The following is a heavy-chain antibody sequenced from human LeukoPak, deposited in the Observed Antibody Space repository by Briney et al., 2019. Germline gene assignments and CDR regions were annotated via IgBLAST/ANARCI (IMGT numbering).Heavy chain of an antibody. J-gene: IGHJ3*01. CDR3: ARGHHVVVATATWASDAFDL. D-gene: IGHD2-21*02. CDR2: IYPGDSDT. CDR1: GYSFTSYW. V-gene: IGHV5-51*01. Sequence: PGESLKISCKGSGYSFTSYWIGWVRQMPGKGLEWMGIIYPGDSDTRYSPSFQGQVTISADKSINTAYLQWNSLKASDTAMYYCARGHHVVVATATWASDAFDLWGQGTMVTVSS.